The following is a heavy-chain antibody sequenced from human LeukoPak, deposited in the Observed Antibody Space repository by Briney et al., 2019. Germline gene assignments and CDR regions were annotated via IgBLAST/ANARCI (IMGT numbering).Heavy chain of an antibody. CDR3: ARHDPYYDFWSGHINAFDI. Sequence: SETLSLTCAVYGGSFSGYYWSWIRQPPGKGLEWIGSIYYSGSTYYNPSLKSRVTISVDTSKNQFSLKLSSVTAADTAVYYCARHDPYYDFWSGHINAFDIWGQGTMVTVSS. V-gene: IGHV4-34*01. D-gene: IGHD3-3*01. CDR2: IYYSGST. J-gene: IGHJ3*02. CDR1: GGSFSGYY.